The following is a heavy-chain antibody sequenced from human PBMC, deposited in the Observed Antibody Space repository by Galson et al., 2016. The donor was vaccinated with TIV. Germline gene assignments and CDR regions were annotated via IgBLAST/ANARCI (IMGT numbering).Heavy chain of an antibody. D-gene: IGHD3-22*01. V-gene: IGHV1-69*06. J-gene: IGHJ4*02. Sequence: SVKVSCKASGATLSTYSINWVRQAPGQGLEWMGGLIPSTSTASYAQKFQGRVTMTADKSTSTAYMELRSLRSEDTAVYYCATAPYNYDTRGYYPDMCYLDNWGQGTLVTVSS. CDR1: GATLSTYS. CDR2: LIPSTSTA. CDR3: ATAPYNYDTRGYYPDMCYLDN.